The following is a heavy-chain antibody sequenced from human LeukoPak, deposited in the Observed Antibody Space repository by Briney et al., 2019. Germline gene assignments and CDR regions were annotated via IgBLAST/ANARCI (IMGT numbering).Heavy chain of an antibody. CDR1: GYTFTGFY. J-gene: IGHJ4*02. Sequence: GASVKVSCKASGYTFTGFYIHWVRQAPGQGLQWMGWINPKNGATKYSQNFRGRVTMTRDTSIDTAYMELSSLTSDDTAIYYCARPTHRLTVTTAIDYWGLGTLVTVSS. D-gene: IGHD4-17*01. V-gene: IGHV1-2*02. CDR3: ARPTHRLTVTTAIDY. CDR2: INPKNGAT.